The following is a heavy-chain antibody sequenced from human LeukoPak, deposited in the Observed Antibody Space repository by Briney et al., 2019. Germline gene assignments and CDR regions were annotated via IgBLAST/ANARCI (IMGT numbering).Heavy chain of an antibody. CDR3: ASVQLWFGELLTSYYGMDV. D-gene: IGHD3-10*01. V-gene: IGHV3-21*01. CDR2: ISSSSSYI. CDR1: GFTLSSYA. Sequence: GGSLRLSCAASGFTLSSYAMSWVRQAPGKGLEWVSSISSSSSYIYYADSVKGRFTISRDNAKNSLYLQMNSLRAEDTAVYYCASVQLWFGELLTSYYGMDVWGQGTTVTVSS. J-gene: IGHJ6*02.